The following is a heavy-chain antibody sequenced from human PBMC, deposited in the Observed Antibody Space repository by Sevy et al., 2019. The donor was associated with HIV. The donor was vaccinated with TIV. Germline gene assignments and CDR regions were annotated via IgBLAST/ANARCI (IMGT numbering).Heavy chain of an antibody. V-gene: IGHV4-34*01. D-gene: IGHD2-2*01. CDR1: DGSFSGYY. CDR2: INESGIT. Sequence: SQTLSLTRAVHDGSFSGYYWNWIRPLPGKGLEWIGEINESGITNYNPSLKRRVTITVDTAKKEFSLKLNSVTAADTAVYFCARSPPVVVVPGAPSWFDPWGQGTLVTVSS. J-gene: IGHJ5*02. CDR3: ARSPPVVVVPGAPSWFDP.